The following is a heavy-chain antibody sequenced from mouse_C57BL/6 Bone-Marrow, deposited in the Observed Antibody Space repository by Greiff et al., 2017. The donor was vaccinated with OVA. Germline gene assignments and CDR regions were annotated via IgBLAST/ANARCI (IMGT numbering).Heavy chain of an antibody. CDR1: GYTFTSYW. J-gene: IGHJ1*03. D-gene: IGHD1-1*01. CDR3: ARATITTVVAPYWYFDV. CDR2: IYPSDSET. V-gene: IGHV1-61*01. Sequence: QVQLQQPGAELVRPGSSVNLSCKASGYTFTSYWMDWVKQRPGQGLEWIGNIYPSDSETHYNQKFKDKATLTVDKSSSTAYMQLSSLTSEDSAVYYCARATITTVVAPYWYFDVWGTGTTVTVSS.